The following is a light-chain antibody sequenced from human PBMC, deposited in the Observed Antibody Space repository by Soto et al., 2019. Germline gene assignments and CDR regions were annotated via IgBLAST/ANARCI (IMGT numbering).Light chain of an antibody. Sequence: QAVVTQEPSFSVSPGGTVTLTCGLSSGSVSTSYYPSWYQQTPGQAPRTLIYSTNTRSSGVPDRFSGSILGNKAALTITGAQADDASDYYSVLYMGSGMVFGGGTQLTVL. CDR1: SGSVSTSYY. CDR2: STN. J-gene: IGLJ7*01. V-gene: IGLV8-61*01. CDR3: VLYMGSGMV.